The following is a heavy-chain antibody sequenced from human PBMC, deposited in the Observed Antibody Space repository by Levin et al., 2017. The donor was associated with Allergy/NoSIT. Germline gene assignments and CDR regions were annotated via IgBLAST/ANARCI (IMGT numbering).Heavy chain of an antibody. CDR3: ARGGGRRSGYFDF. Sequence: PGESLKISCKGFDYTFAIHWIGWVRQVPGKGLEWMGIIYPGDSDARYSPSFQGQVTMSADRSTSTAYLQWSSLKTSDTATYYCARGGGRRSGYFDFWGPGTQVTVSS. D-gene: IGHD3-10*01. CDR1: DYTFAIHW. CDR2: IYPGDSDA. J-gene: IGHJ4*02. V-gene: IGHV5-51*01.